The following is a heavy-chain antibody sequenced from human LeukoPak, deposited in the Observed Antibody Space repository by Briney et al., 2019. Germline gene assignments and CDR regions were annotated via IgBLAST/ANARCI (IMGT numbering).Heavy chain of an antibody. CDR1: GFRFSSYG. D-gene: IGHD5-18*01. Sequence: PGKSLRLSCAASGFRFSSYGIHWVRQAPGKGLEWVAVISYDGSKTDYADSVKGRFTISRDNSKNTMYLQMNSLTPDDTVEYYGAKDWLWESHNYGMNVWGQATTVTVCS. V-gene: IGHV3-30*18. CDR3: AKDWLWESHNYGMNV. J-gene: IGHJ6*02. CDR2: ISYDGSKT.